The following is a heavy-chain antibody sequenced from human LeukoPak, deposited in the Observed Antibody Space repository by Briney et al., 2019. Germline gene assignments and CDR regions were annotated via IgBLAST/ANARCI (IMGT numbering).Heavy chain of an antibody. D-gene: IGHD5-12*01. J-gene: IGHJ4*02. CDR3: ARSGYSGYEGDY. CDR1: GYTFTTYW. CDR2: MYPGDSDP. Sequence: GESLKISCKGSGYTFTTYWIGWVREMPGKGLEWVGIMYPGDSDPRYSPSFQGQVTLSADKSIRTAYLQWSSLKASDTAMYYCARSGYSGYEGDYWGQGTLVTVSS. V-gene: IGHV5-51*01.